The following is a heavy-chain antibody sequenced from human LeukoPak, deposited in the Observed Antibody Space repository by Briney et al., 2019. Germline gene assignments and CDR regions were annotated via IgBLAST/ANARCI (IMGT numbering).Heavy chain of an antibody. CDR2: IYHSGST. CDR1: GGSISSSNW. J-gene: IGHJ3*02. CDR3: ARGLLWFGDSYDAFDI. Sequence: SETLSLTCAVSGGSISSSNWWSWVRQPPGKGLEWIGEIYHSGSTNYNPSLKSRVTISVDKSKNQFSLKLSSVTAADTAVYYCARGLLWFGDSYDAFDIWGQGTMVTVSS. V-gene: IGHV4-4*02. D-gene: IGHD3-10*01.